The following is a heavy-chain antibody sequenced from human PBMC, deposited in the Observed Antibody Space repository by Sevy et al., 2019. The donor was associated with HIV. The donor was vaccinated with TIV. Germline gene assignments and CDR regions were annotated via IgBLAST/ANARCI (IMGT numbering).Heavy chain of an antibody. Sequence: ASLKVSCKASGYIFGIYDISWVRQAPGQGLEWMGWITPDSGDTNYAQKLQGRVTMTTDTSTRTSYMELSSLTSDDAGVYYCARGRAPDNGRYYFDSWAQGTLVTVSS. CDR2: ITPDSGDT. D-gene: IGHD1-26*01. V-gene: IGHV1-18*01. J-gene: IGHJ4*02. CDR1: GYIFGIYD. CDR3: ARGRAPDNGRYYFDS.